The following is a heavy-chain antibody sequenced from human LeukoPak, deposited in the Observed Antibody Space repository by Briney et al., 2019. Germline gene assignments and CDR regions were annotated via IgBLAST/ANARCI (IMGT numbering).Heavy chain of an antibody. Sequence: GGSLRLSCAASGFTFSSYAMSWVRQAPGKGLEWVSGINWNGGSTGYADSVKGRFTISRDNAKNSLYLQMNSLRAEDTALYYCARASLKYSSSTWSLDYWGQGTLVTVSS. V-gene: IGHV3-20*04. J-gene: IGHJ4*02. CDR3: ARASLKYSSSTWSLDY. CDR1: GFTFSSYA. CDR2: INWNGGST. D-gene: IGHD6-13*01.